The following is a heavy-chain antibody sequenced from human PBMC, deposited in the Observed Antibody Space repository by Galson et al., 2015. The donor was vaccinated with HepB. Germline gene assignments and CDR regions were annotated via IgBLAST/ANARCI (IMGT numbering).Heavy chain of an antibody. D-gene: IGHD6-13*01. CDR1: GGSFSGYY. CDR3: ARGSTHPTIAAAGSGNDY. V-gene: IGHV4-34*01. CDR2: INHSGST. J-gene: IGHJ4*02. Sequence: ETLSLTCAVYGGSFSGYYWSWIRQPPGKGLEWIGEINHSGSTNYNPSLKSRVTISVDTSKNQFSLKLSSVTAADTAVYYCARGSTHPTIAAAGSGNDYWGQGTLVTVSS.